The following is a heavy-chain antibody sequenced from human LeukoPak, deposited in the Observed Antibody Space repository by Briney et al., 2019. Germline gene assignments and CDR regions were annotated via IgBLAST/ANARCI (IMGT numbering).Heavy chain of an antibody. V-gene: IGHV3-23*01. CDR1: GFTFSSYA. Sequence: GGSLRLSCAASGFTFSSYAMSWVRQAPGKGLEWVSAISGSGGSTYYADSVKGRFTISRDDSKNTLYLQMNSLRAEDTAVYYCAKPSRGSITIFGVVIDHWGQGTLVTVSS. CDR2: ISGSGGST. D-gene: IGHD3-3*01. CDR3: AKPSRGSITIFGVVIDH. J-gene: IGHJ4*02.